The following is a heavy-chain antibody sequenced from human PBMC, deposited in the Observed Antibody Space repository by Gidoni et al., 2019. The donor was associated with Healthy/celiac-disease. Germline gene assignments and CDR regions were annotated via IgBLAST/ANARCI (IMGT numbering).Heavy chain of an antibody. V-gene: IGHV3-48*02. D-gene: IGHD3-22*01. J-gene: IGHJ3*02. Sequence: EVQLVESGGGLVQPGGSLRLSCAASGFTFSSYSMNWVRQAPGKGLEWVSYISSSSSTIYYADSVKGRFTISRDNAKNSLYLQMNSLRDEDTAVYYCARIGNRYDSSGYYGAFDIWGQGTMVTVSS. CDR3: ARIGNRYDSSGYYGAFDI. CDR2: ISSSSSTI. CDR1: GFTFSSYS.